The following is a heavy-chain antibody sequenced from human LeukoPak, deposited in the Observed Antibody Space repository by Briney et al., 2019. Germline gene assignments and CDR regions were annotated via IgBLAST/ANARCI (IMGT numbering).Heavy chain of an antibody. D-gene: IGHD6-13*01. V-gene: IGHV3-30*02. CDR2: IWYDGSNK. Sequence: GGSLRLSCAASGFTFSSYGMHWVRQAPGKGLEWVAVIWYDGSNKYYADSVKGRFTISRDNSKNTLYLQMNSLRAEDTAVYYCAHPIRRIAAAVGGHWGQGTLVTVSS. J-gene: IGHJ1*01. CDR3: AHPIRRIAAAVGGH. CDR1: GFTFSSYG.